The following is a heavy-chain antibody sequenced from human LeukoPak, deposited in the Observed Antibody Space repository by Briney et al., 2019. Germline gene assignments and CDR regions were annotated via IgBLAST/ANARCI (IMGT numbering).Heavy chain of an antibody. J-gene: IGHJ4*02. CDR3: ARGVRDWYYYDSSGTSFDY. D-gene: IGHD3-22*01. CDR2: IYYSGST. CDR1: GGSISSYY. V-gene: IGHV4-59*01. Sequence: SETLSLTCTVSGGSISSYYWSWIRQPPGKGLEWIGYIYYSGSTNYNPSLKSRVTISVDTSKNQFSLKLSSVTAADTAVYYCARGVRDWYYYDSSGTSFDYWGQGTLVTVSS.